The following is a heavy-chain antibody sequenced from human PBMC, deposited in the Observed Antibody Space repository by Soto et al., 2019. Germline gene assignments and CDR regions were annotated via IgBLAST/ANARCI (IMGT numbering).Heavy chain of an antibody. V-gene: IGHV3-23*01. CDR2: ISGSGGST. Sequence: PGGSLRLSCAASGFTFSSYAMSWVRQAPGKGLEWVSAISGSGGSTYYADSVKGRFTISRDNSKNTLYLQMNSLRAEDTAVYYCAKGPTYCGSGSYYDWGQGTLVTVSS. J-gene: IGHJ4*02. D-gene: IGHD3-10*01. CDR1: GFTFSSYA. CDR3: AKGPTYCGSGSYYD.